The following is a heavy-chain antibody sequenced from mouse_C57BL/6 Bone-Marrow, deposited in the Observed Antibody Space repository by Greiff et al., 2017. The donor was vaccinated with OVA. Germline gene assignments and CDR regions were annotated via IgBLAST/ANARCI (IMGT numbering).Heavy chain of an antibody. Sequence: VQLVESGAELVKPGASVKMSCKASGYTFTTYPIEWMKQNHGKSLEWIGNFHPYNDDTKYNEKFKGKATLTVEKSSSTVYLELSRLTSDDSAVYYCAVYYYGSSPYAMDYWGQGTSVTVSS. V-gene: IGHV1-47*01. D-gene: IGHD1-1*01. CDR2: FHPYNDDT. CDR1: GYTFTTYP. J-gene: IGHJ4*01. CDR3: AVYYYGSSPYAMDY.